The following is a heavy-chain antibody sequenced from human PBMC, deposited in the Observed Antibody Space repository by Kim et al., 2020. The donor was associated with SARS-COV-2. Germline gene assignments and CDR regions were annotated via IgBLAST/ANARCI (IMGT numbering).Heavy chain of an antibody. D-gene: IGHD5-18*01. Sequence: GGSLRLSCAASGFTFSDYYMSWIRQAPGKGLEWVSYISSSGSTIYYADSVKGRFTISRDNAKNSLYLQMNSLRAEDTAVYYCARRKYSYGPQWYDSGSYFDYWGQGTLVTVSS. CDR1: GFTFSDYY. J-gene: IGHJ4*02. V-gene: IGHV3-11*01. CDR2: ISSSGSTI. CDR3: ARRKYSYGPQWYDSGSYFDY.